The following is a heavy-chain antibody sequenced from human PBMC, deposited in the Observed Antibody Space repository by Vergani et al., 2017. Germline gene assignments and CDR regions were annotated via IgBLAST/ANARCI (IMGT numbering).Heavy chain of an antibody. D-gene: IGHD3-3*01. CDR1: GYTFTGYY. CDR2: INPNSGGT. V-gene: IGHV1-2*02. CDR3: ARNSDYDFWSGPKNWFDP. Sequence: QVQLVQSGAEVKKPGASVKVSCKASGYTFTGYYMHWVRQAPGQGLEWMGWINPNSGGTNYAQKSQGRVTMTRDTYISTAYMELSRLRSDDTAVYYCARNSDYDFWSGPKNWFDPWGQGTLVTVSS. J-gene: IGHJ5*02.